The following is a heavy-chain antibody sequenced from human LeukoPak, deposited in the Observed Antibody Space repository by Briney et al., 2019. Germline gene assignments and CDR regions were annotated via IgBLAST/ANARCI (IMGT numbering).Heavy chain of an antibody. V-gene: IGHV3-23*01. CDR2: IGDSGGST. J-gene: IGHJ4*02. D-gene: IGHD1-20*01. Sequence: PGGSLRLSCAASGFTFPNYAMTWVRQAPGKGLEWVSAIGDSGGSTFYADSVKGRFTISRDNPKNTLYLQMDSLRAEDTAVYYCAKDRLTATPYYFDYWGQGTLVTVSS. CDR3: AKDRLTATPYYFDY. CDR1: GFTFPNYA.